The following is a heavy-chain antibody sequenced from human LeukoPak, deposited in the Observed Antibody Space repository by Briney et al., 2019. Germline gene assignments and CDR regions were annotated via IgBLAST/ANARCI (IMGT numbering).Heavy chain of an antibody. Sequence: GGSLRLSCAASGFTFSNAWMSWVRQAPGKGLEWVGRIKSKTDGGTTDYAAPVKSRFTISRDKSKNTLYLQMNSLRAEDTAVYYCARDLGPHSGYVDYWGQGTLVTVSS. J-gene: IGHJ4*02. CDR2: IKSKTDGGTT. V-gene: IGHV3-15*01. D-gene: IGHD1-26*01. CDR3: ARDLGPHSGYVDY. CDR1: GFTFSNAW.